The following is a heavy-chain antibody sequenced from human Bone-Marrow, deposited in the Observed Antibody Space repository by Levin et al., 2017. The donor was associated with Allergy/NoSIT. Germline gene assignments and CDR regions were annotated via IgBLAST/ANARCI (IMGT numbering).Heavy chain of an antibody. CDR2: IWYDGSKK. V-gene: IGHV3-33*01. D-gene: IGHD3-16*01. CDR3: ARDLENWGVNYYGMDV. J-gene: IGHJ6*02. CDR1: GFSISDYG. Sequence: QPGGSLRLSCGASGFSISDYGMHWVRQAPGKGLEWVALIWYDGSKKYHADFVEGRFSISRDETKNTLYLQMNSLRGEDTGVYYCARDLENWGVNYYGMDVWGQGTTVTVSS.